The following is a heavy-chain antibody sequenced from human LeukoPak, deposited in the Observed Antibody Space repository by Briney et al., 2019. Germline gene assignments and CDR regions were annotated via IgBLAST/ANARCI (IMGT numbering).Heavy chain of an antibody. Sequence: PSETLSLTCTVSGVSISSSSYYWGWIRQPPGKGLEWIGNIYYSGSAYYNSSLKSRVTMSVDTSKNQFSLKLTSVTAADTAVYYCARSVSGYWFDPWGQGTLVTVSS. CDR3: ARSVSGYWFDP. J-gene: IGHJ5*02. CDR1: GVSISSSSYY. CDR2: IYYSGSA. V-gene: IGHV4-39*01. D-gene: IGHD3-22*01.